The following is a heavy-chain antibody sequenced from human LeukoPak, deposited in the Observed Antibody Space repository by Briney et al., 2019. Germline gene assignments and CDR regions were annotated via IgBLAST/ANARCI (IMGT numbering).Heavy chain of an antibody. CDR3: ARDAWGRPHAFDI. Sequence: PGGSLRLSCAASGFTFSSYIMNWVGQAPGKGLELVSSISSSSSYIYYADSLKGRFTISRDNAENSLYLQMNSLRAEDTALYYCARDAWGRPHAFDIWGQGTMVTVSS. CDR1: GFTFSSYI. D-gene: IGHD3-16*01. J-gene: IGHJ3*02. V-gene: IGHV3-21*01. CDR2: ISSSSSYI.